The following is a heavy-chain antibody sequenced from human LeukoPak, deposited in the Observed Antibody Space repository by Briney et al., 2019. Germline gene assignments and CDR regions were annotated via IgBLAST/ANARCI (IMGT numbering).Heavy chain of an antibody. D-gene: IGHD5-18*01. J-gene: IGHJ4*02. CDR2: INHSGST. CDR3: ARGYGNDTAMATGARRFDY. Sequence: SETLSLTCAVYGGSFSGYYWSWIRQPPGKGLEWIGEINHSGSTNYNPSLKSRVTISVDTSKNQFSLKLSSVTAADTAVYYCARGYGNDTAMATGARRFDYWGQGTLVTVSS. V-gene: IGHV4-34*01. CDR1: GGSFSGYY.